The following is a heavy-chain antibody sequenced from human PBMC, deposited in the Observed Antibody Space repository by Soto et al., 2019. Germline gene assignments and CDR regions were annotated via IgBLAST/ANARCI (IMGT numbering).Heavy chain of an antibody. CDR2: IYSGGST. Sequence: SEPLSLTYTFSSGFFNMYTHSVIWIRQTPGKRLEWLGFIYSGGSTKNPSLRSRVTMSVDTSKNQFSLKLRSVIVADTAVYHCARFVRSCSATTCSTGAAVWGKG. D-gene: IGHD2-2*01. CDR1: SGFFNMYTHS. V-gene: IGHV4-61*01. J-gene: IGHJ6*03. CDR3: ARFVRSCSATTCSTGAAV.